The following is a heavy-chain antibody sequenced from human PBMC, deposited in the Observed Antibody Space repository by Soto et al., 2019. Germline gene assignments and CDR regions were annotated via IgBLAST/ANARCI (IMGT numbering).Heavy chain of an antibody. CDR2: IYYSGST. D-gene: IGHD3-3*01. CDR1: GGSISSGDYY. J-gene: IGHJ5*02. CDR3: ARASDDFWSGYNFDP. V-gene: IGHV4-30-4*01. Sequence: LSLTCTVSGGSISSGDYYWSWIRQPPGKGLEWIGYIYYSGSTYYNPSLKSRVTISVDTSKNQFSLKLSSVTAADTAVYYCARASDDFWSGYNFDPWGQGTLVTVS.